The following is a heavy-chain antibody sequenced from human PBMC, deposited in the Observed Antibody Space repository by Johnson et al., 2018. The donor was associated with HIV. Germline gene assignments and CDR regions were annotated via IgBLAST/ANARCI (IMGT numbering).Heavy chain of an antibody. Sequence: QVQLVESGGGLVKPGGSLRLSCAASGFTFSDHYMSWIRQAPGKGLEWVSYISSSGSTMYYADSVKGRFPISRDNAKNSLYLQMNSLRAEDRAGYYCARGIRTLPLTGTRGFDIWGQGTMVTVSA. CDR1: GFTFSDHY. V-gene: IGHV3-11*04. CDR2: ISSSGSTM. D-gene: IGHD1-20*01. J-gene: IGHJ3*02. CDR3: ARGIRTLPLTGTRGFDI.